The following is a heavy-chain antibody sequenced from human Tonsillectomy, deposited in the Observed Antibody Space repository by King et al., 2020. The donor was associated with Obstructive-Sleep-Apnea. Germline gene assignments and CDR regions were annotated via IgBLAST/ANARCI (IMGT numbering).Heavy chain of an antibody. CDR1: GFTFSNAW. J-gene: IGHJ6*02. V-gene: IGHV3-15*01. D-gene: IGHD2-2*01. CDR3: TTPDIVVVPASFSYYGMDV. Sequence: VQLVESGGGLVKPGGSLRLSCAASGFTFSNAWMSWVRQAPGKGLEWVGRIKSKTDGGTTDYAAPVKGRFTISRDDSKNTLYLQMNSLKTEDTAVYYCTTPDIVVVPASFSYYGMDVWGQGTTVTVSS. CDR2: IKSKTDGGTT.